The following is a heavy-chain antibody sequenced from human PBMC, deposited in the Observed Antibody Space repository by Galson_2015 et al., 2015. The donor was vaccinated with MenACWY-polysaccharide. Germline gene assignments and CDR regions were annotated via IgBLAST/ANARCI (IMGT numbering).Heavy chain of an antibody. Sequence: VKVSCKASGYIFTNYGIYWVRQAPGQGLEWMGWIGPSNGNTKYAQNFQGRVSMTTDTSTSTAYMEEKSLRSADTAIYFCVRGAATWAGKRYFPSWGQGTLVTVSS. CDR1: GYIFTNYG. CDR3: VRGAATWAGKRYFPS. CDR2: IGPSNGNT. J-gene: IGHJ1*01. D-gene: IGHD6-19*01. V-gene: IGHV1-18*01.